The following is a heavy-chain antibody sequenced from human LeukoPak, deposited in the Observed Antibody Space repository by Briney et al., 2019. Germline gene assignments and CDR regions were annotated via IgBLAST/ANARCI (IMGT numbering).Heavy chain of an antibody. CDR1: GFTFDDYG. CDR2: INWNGGGT. J-gene: IGHJ4*02. D-gene: IGHD3-10*01. Sequence: GGSLRLSCAASGFTFDDYGMSWVRQAPGKGLEWVSGINWNGGGTGYADSEKGRFTIARDNAKNSLYLVMNSLRAEDTAFYYCARVQDRYYSGSGFDYWGQGTLVTVSS. V-gene: IGHV3-20*04. CDR3: ARVQDRYYSGSGFDY.